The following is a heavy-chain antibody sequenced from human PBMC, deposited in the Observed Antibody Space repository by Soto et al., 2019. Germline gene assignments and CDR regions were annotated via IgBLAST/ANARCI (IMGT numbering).Heavy chain of an antibody. CDR3: AREGRGKKAGYNGLVSLGY. J-gene: IGHJ4*02. D-gene: IGHD2-2*02. V-gene: IGHV1-2*02. CDR2: INPNSGAT. Sequence: ASVKVSCKASGYTFTGYFIHWVRQAPGQGLEWVGYINPNSGATKYAQSFQGRVTITADKSTSTASLELSSLRSDDTAVYYCAREGRGKKAGYNGLVSLGYWGQGTLVTVSS. CDR1: GYTFTGYF.